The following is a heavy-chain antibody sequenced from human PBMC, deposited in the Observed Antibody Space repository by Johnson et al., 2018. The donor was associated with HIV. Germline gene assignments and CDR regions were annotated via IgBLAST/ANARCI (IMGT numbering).Heavy chain of an antibody. D-gene: IGHD6-19*01. J-gene: IGHJ3*02. CDR2: ISYDGSNK. V-gene: IGHV3-30*18. Sequence: QMQLVESGGGLIQPGGSLRLSCAASGFTVSSNYMSWVRQAPGKGLEWVAVISYDGSNKYYADSVKGRFTISRDNSKNTLYLQMNSLRAEDTAVYYCAKIGQWRERLDAFDIWGQGTMVTVSS. CDR1: GFTVSSNY. CDR3: AKIGQWRERLDAFDI.